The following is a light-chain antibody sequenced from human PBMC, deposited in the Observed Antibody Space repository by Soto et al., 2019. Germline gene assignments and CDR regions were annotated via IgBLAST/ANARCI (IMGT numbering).Light chain of an antibody. Sequence: DIVLTQSPATLSLSPGERATLSCRASQSVSTYLAWYQQKPGQAPRLLIYDASNQATGIPARFRGSGSATDFTLNISSRDPDDFVVYDGQQRSNWPPWTFGEGTKVEIK. V-gene: IGKV3-11*01. J-gene: IGKJ1*01. CDR2: DAS. CDR1: QSVSTY. CDR3: QQRSNWPPWT.